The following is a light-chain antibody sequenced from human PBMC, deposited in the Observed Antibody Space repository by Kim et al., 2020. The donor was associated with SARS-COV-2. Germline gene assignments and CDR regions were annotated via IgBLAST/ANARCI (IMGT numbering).Light chain of an antibody. CDR2: TAS. J-gene: IGKJ2*01. V-gene: IGKV1-17*01. Sequence: DIQMTQSPSSLSASVGDRVTITCRASQVIRHDLSWYQQKPGKVPQRLIYTASNLQSGVPSRFSGSGSGTEFTLTITSLQPEDSATYFCLQHKYHPYTFGQGTKLEIK. CDR1: QVIRHD. CDR3: LQHKYHPYT.